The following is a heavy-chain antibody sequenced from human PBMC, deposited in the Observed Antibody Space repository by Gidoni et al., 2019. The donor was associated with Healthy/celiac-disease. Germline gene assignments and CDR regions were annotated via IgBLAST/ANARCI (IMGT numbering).Heavy chain of an antibody. V-gene: IGHV4-39*01. CDR2: IFYIGST. D-gene: IGHD3-3*01. CDR3: ARQSPPYDFWTNWFDP. J-gene: IGHJ5*02. CDR1: GGSISSSSYY. Sequence: QLQLQESGPGLVKPSETLSLTCTVPGGSISSSSYYWGWFRQPPGKGMVWIGSIFYIGSTYYNTSLKSRVTISVDTSKNQFSLKLSSVTAADTAVYYWARQSPPYDFWTNWFDPWGQGTLVTVSS.